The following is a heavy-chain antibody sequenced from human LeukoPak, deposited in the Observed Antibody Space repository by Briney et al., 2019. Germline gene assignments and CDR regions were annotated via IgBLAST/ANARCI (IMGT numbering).Heavy chain of an antibody. D-gene: IGHD5-12*01. V-gene: IGHV1-18*01. J-gene: IGHJ4*02. CDR2: ISGYNGNT. CDR3: ARSGRGTYYYFDL. Sequence: ASVKVSCKASSYSFTRYGISWVRQAPGQGLEWMGWISGYNGNTNHAQKFLGRVSMTADTSTSTAYMELRSLTSDDTAVYYCARSGRGTYYYFDLWGLGTLVTVSS. CDR1: SYSFTRYG.